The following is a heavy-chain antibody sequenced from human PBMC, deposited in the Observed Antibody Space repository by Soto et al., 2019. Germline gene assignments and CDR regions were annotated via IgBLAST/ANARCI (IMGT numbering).Heavy chain of an antibody. CDR3: AKDSSGYYDI. CDR1: GFTFSSYG. J-gene: IGHJ3*02. D-gene: IGHD3-22*01. Sequence: GSLRLSCAASGFTFSSYGMHWVRQAPGKGLEWVAVISYDGSNKYYADSVKGRFTISRDNSKNTLYLQMNSLRAEDTAVYYCAKDSSGYYDIWGQGTMVTVSS. CDR2: ISYDGSNK. V-gene: IGHV3-30*18.